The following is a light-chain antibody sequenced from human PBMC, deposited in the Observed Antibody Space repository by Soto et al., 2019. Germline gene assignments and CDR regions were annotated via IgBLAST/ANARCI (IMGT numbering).Light chain of an antibody. J-gene: IGKJ4*01. CDR2: AAS. V-gene: IGKV1-39*01. CDR3: QQSYSILT. CDR1: QSISNY. Sequence: DVQMTQSPSSLSASVGDRVTITCRASQSISNYLNWYQQRPGKAPKLLMFAASTLQSGVPSRFSGGGSGTEFTLTISSLQPEDFATYYCQQSYSILTFGGETKVEIK.